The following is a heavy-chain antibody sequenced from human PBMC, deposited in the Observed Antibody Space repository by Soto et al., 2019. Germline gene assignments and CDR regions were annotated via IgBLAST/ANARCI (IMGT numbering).Heavy chain of an antibody. CDR3: AGTSGTFYTPIDY. CDR2: VYYRGTT. D-gene: IGHD2-2*02. V-gene: IGHV4-59*08. Sequence: PSETLSLTCTVSGGSISTYYWSWIRQPPGKGLEWIGYVYYRGTTNYNPSLESRISISVDTSKNQFSPKLSSVTAADTAVYYCAGTSGTFYTPIDYWGKGTLVTVSS. CDR1: GGSISTYY. J-gene: IGHJ4*02.